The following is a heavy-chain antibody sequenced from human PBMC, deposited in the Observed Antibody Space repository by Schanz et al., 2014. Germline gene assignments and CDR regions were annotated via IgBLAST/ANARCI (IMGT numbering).Heavy chain of an antibody. V-gene: IGHV1-18*01. CDR1: GYTFTSYG. CDR2: ISAYNGNT. D-gene: IGHD1-26*01. J-gene: IGHJ4*02. Sequence: QVQLVQSGAEVKKPGASVKVSCKASGYTFTSYGINWVRQAPGQGLEWMGWISAYNGNTNYAQKLQGRVTMTTDTASSAACMELSSLRSDDTAVYYCARDFTAYVGNYFDYWGQGSLVTVSS. CDR3: ARDFTAYVGNYFDY.